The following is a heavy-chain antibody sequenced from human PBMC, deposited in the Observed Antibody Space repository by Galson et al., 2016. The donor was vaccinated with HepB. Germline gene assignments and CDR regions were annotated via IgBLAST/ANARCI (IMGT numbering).Heavy chain of an antibody. J-gene: IGHJ4*02. V-gene: IGHV3-53*01. CDR3: ARGVGLTGPPFLDY. Sequence: SLRLSCAASGFTVTNYYMSWVRQAPGKGLEWISVIYVGDNTNYADSVKGRVAISRDKSRNTLFLQLNGLRDEDTATYYCARGVGLTGPPFLDYWGQGALVTVSS. CDR2: IYVGDNT. D-gene: IGHD1-26*01. CDR1: GFTVTNYY.